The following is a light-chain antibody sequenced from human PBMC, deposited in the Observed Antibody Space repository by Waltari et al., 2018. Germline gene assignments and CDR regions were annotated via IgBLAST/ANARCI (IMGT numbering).Light chain of an antibody. CDR1: NSNLGDFP. Sequence: QSVLTQPSSVSGAPGQRVPIPCIGTNSNLGDFPLHRYQKSPGAAPKLLIYGSSNRPAGVPDRFSGSKSDTSASLVITGLQVEDEGDFYCQSYDNILHGCVFGTGTKVIV. V-gene: IGLV1-40*02. J-gene: IGLJ1*01. CDR2: GSS. CDR3: QSYDNILHGCV.